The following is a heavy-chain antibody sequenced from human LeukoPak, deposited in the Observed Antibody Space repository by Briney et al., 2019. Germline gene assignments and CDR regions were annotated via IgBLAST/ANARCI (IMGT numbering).Heavy chain of an antibody. CDR1: GGSISGSTYN. V-gene: IGHV4-39*07. Sequence: SETLSLTCTVSGGSISGSTYNWVWIPQPPGTGLEWIGSIFYSGRTYYNPSLKSRVTMSVDTSRNQFSLRMSSVNAADTAVYYFARDILATSVAAPYYWGGGTLVTVSS. CDR2: IFYSGRT. CDR3: ARDILATSVAAPYY. D-gene: IGHD6-6*01. J-gene: IGHJ4*01.